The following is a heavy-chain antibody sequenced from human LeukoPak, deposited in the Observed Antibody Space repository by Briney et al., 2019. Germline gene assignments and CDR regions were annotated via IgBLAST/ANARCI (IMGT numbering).Heavy chain of an antibody. Sequence: SETLSLTCTVSGGSISSYYWSWIRQPPGKGLEWIGYIYHSGSTNYNPSLKSRVTISVATSKNQFSLKLSSVTAADTAVYYCASGSGWFAYFDYWGQGTLVTVSS. CDR2: IYHSGST. D-gene: IGHD6-19*01. J-gene: IGHJ4*02. CDR3: ASGSGWFAYFDY. V-gene: IGHV4-59*01. CDR1: GGSISSYY.